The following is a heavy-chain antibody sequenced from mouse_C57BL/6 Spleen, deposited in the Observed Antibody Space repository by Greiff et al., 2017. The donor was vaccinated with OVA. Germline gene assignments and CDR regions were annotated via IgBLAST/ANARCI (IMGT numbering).Heavy chain of an antibody. CDR2: IHPNSGST. D-gene: IGHD1-1*01. CDR3: AREGTTVSSGDWFAY. J-gene: IGHJ3*01. V-gene: IGHV1-64*01. Sequence: QVQLQPGAELVKPGASVKLSCKASGYTFTSYWMHWVKQRPGQGLEWIGMIHPNSGSTNYNEKFKSKATLTVDKSSSTAYMQLSSLTSEDSAVYYCAREGTTVSSGDWFAYWGQGTLVTVSA. CDR1: GYTFTSYW.